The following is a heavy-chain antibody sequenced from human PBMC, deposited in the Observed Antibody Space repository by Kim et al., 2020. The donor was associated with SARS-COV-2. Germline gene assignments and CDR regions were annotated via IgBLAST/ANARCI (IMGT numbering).Heavy chain of an antibody. V-gene: IGHV4-59*01. CDR2: IYYSGST. D-gene: IGHD6-13*01. CDR3: ARHPQRGSSWWIGRQVDY. CDR1: GGSISSYY. Sequence: SETLSLTCTVSGGSISSYYWSWIRQPPGKGLEWIGYIYYSGSTNYNPSLKSRVTISVDTSKNQFSLKLSSVTAADTAVYYCARHPQRGSSWWIGRQVDYWGQGTLVTVSS. J-gene: IGHJ4*02.